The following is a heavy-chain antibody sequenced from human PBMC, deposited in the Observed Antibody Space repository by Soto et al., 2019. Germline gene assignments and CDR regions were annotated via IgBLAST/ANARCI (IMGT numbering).Heavy chain of an antibody. CDR2: IYYNGNT. CDR1: GGSIGSRDYY. V-gene: IGHV4-31*02. J-gene: IGHJ6*02. D-gene: IGHD3-10*01. CDR3: ARDKGGAALKGSGMDV. Sequence: QVQVQESGPGLVKPSQTLSLKCSVSGGSIGSRDYYWSWIRQHPEKGLEWIGSIYYNGNTDYNPSLXGXPXMXXDTSMNEFSLKLTSVTAADTGVYYCARDKGGAALKGSGMDVWGQGTTVTVS.